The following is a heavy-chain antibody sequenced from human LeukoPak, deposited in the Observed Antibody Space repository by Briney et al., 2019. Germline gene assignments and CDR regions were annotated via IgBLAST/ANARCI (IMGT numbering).Heavy chain of an antibody. CDR1: GYTFTSYG. V-gene: IGHV1-18*01. CDR2: ISAYNGNT. J-gene: IGHJ6*03. D-gene: IGHD5-12*01. CDR3: ARGGAGYPVGYYYYMDV. Sequence: ASVKVSCKPSGYTFTSYGISWVRHAPGQGLEWMGWISAYNGNTNYAQKLQGRVTMTTDTSTSIAYMELRSLRSVTSATYYCARGGAGYPVGYYYYMDVWGKGTTVTVSS.